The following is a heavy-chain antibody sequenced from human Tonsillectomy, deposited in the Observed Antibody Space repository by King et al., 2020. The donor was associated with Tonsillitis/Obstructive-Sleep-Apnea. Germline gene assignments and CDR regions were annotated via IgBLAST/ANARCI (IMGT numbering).Heavy chain of an antibody. CDR1: GGSFSATY. J-gene: IGHJ6*02. Sequence: VQLQQWGAGLLKPSETLSLTCAVYGGSFSATYWTWIRQPPGKGLEWIGEINHSGSTNYNPSLKSRVTISVHTSKNQFSLKLSSVTAADTAVYYCARLFLGCRCESRSPEGPPRDGLDVWGQGNNVTGSS. D-gene: IGHD3-3*01. CDR3: ARLFLGCRCESRSPEGPPRDGLDV. V-gene: IGHV4-34*01. CDR2: INHSGST.